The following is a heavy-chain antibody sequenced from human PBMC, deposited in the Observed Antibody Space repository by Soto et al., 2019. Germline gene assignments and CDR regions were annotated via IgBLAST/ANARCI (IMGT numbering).Heavy chain of an antibody. D-gene: IGHD3-10*01. Sequence: GGSLRLSCAASGFTFSNYAMSWVRQAPWRGLEWVSSLSGNSGSVYYAESVKGRFAISRDNSKNTLFLQMNSLRAEDTAVYYCAKREYYDGSGTHYTYVFDIWGQGTVVTVSS. CDR1: GFTFSNYA. CDR3: AKREYYDGSGTHYTYVFDI. V-gene: IGHV3-23*01. CDR2: LSGNSGSV. J-gene: IGHJ3*02.